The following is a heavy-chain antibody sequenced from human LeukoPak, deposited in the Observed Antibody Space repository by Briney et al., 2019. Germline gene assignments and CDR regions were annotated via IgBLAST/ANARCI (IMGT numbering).Heavy chain of an antibody. J-gene: IGHJ4*02. V-gene: IGHV3-48*01. CDR1: GFTFSSYS. CDR2: ISSSSSTI. Sequence: PRGSLRLSCAASGFTFSSYSMNWVRQAPGKGLEWVSYISSSSSTIYYADSVKGRFTITRDNAKNSLYLQMNSLRAEDTSVYYCARRVGTTAFDYWGQGTLVTVSS. CDR3: ARRVGTTAFDY. D-gene: IGHD2/OR15-2a*01.